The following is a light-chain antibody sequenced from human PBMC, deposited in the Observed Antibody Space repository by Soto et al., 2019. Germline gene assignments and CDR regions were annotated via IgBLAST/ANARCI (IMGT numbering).Light chain of an antibody. V-gene: IGKV1-12*01. CDR2: TAS. CDR1: QGVRTW. CDR3: QQGNSLPLT. J-gene: IGKJ4*01. Sequence: DIQMTQSPSSVSSSVGDRVTITCRASQGVRTWLAWFQQKPGEAPRLLIYTASTLHSGVPSRFSSSGSGTDFTLTLPTLPPEDVVNYYCQQGNSLPLTFGGGTKVEIK.